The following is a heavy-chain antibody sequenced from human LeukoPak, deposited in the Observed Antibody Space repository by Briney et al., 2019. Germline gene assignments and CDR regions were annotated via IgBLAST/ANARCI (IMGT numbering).Heavy chain of an antibody. CDR2: IYYSGNT. D-gene: IGHD6-6*01. CDR1: GGSMRNYY. CDR3: AGSWTTATVDY. J-gene: IGHJ4*02. Sequence: SETVSLTCCVSGGSMRNYYGRWLRPPPGKGRVGWGYIYYSGNTNYNPSLKSRVTISVDTPKTPFSLQLSSVTAADTAVYYCAGSWTTATVDYWGQATRVTVSS. V-gene: IGHV4-59*12.